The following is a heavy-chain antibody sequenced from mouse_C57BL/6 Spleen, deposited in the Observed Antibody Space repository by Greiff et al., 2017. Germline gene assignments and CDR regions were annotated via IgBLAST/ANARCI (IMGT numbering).Heavy chain of an antibody. Sequence: EVQLQQSGPELVKPGAPVKIPCKASGYTFTDYNMDWVKQSHGKSLEWIGDINPNNGGTIYNQKFKGKATLTVDKSSSTAYMELRSLPSEDTAVYYCARSRYGNSYFDYWGQGTTLTVSS. CDR1: GYTFTDYN. D-gene: IGHD2-1*01. CDR3: ARSRYGNSYFDY. J-gene: IGHJ2*01. V-gene: IGHV1-18*01. CDR2: INPNNGGT.